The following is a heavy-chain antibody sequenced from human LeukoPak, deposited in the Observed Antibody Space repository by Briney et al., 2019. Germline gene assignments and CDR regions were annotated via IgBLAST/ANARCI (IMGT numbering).Heavy chain of an antibody. V-gene: IGHV1-2*02. CDR3: AKGIVPPGGGGDAFDI. J-gene: IGHJ3*02. Sequence: GASVKVSCKASGYTFTGYYMHWVRQAPGQGLEWMGWINPNSGGTNYAQKFQGRVTMTRDTSISTAYMGLSRLRSDDTAVYYCAKGIVPPGGGGDAFDIWGQGTMVTVSS. D-gene: IGHD2-8*02. CDR1: GYTFTGYY. CDR2: INPNSGGT.